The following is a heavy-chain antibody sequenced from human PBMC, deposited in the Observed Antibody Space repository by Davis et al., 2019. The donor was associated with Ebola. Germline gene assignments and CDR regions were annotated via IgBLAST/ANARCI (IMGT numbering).Heavy chain of an antibody. V-gene: IGHV4-59*06. CDR3: ARVRDERFLEWLYIDY. CDR1: GGSISSYY. CDR2: IYYSGST. Sequence: SETLSLTCTVSGGSISSYYWSWIRQPPGKGLEWIGYIYYSGSTYYNPSLKSRVTISVDTSKNQFSLKLSSVTAADTAVYYCARVRDERFLEWLYIDYWGQGTLVTVSS. D-gene: IGHD3-3*01. J-gene: IGHJ4*02.